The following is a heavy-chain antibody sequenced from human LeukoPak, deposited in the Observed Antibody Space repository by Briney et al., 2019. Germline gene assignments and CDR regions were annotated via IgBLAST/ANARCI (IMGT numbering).Heavy chain of an antibody. D-gene: IGHD3-10*01. Sequence: VASVKVSCKASGYTFTGYYMHWVRQAPGQGLEWMGWINPNSGGTNYAQKFQGRVTMTRDTSISTAYMELSRLRSDDTAVYYCARGITMVRGKEYYFDYWGQGTLVTVSS. CDR1: GYTFTGYY. CDR2: INPNSGGT. V-gene: IGHV1-2*02. J-gene: IGHJ4*02. CDR3: ARGITMVRGKEYYFDY.